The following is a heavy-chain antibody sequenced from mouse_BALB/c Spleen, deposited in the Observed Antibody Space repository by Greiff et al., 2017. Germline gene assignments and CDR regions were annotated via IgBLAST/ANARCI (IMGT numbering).Heavy chain of an antibody. D-gene: IGHD1-1*01. J-gene: IGHJ2*01. V-gene: IGHV5-15*02. CDR1: GFTFSDYG. CDR3: ARGNYGSPYFDY. Sequence: EVQLVESGGGLVQPGGSRKLSCAASGFTFSDYGMAWVRQAPGKGPEWVAFISNLAYSIYYADTVTGRFTISRENAKNTLYLEMSSLRSEDTAMYYCARGNYGSPYFDYWGQGTTLTVSS. CDR2: ISNLAYSI.